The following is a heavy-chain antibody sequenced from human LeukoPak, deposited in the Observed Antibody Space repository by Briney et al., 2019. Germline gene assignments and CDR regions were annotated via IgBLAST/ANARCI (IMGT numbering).Heavy chain of an antibody. D-gene: IGHD6-13*01. Sequence: SVKVSFTASGGTFSSYAISWVRQAPGQGLEWMGGIIPIFGTANYAQKFQGRVTITADESTSTAYMELSRLRSDDTAVYYCAREGSSWYPFDYWGQGTLVTVSS. V-gene: IGHV1-69*13. CDR1: GGTFSSYA. CDR2: IIPIFGTA. CDR3: AREGSSWYPFDY. J-gene: IGHJ4*02.